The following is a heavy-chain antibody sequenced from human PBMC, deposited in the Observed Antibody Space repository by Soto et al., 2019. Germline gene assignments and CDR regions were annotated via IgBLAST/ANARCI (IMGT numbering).Heavy chain of an antibody. CDR3: ARVKVEVEMATIADY. D-gene: IGHD5-12*01. V-gene: IGHV1-69*12. J-gene: IGHJ4*02. CDR1: GGTFSSYA. Sequence: QVQLVQSGAEVKRPGSSVKVSCKASGGTFSSYAISWVRQAPGQGLEWMGGIIPIFGTANYAQKFQGRVTITGDESTSTAYMELSSLRSEDTAVYYCARVKVEVEMATIADYWGQGTLVTVSS. CDR2: IIPIFGTA.